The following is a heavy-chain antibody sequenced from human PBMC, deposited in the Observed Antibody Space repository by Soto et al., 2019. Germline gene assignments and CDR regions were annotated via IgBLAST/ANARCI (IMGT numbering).Heavy chain of an antibody. J-gene: IGHJ4*02. V-gene: IGHV5-10-1*01. CDR2: IDPSDSYT. D-gene: IGHD3-10*01. Sequence: PRESLKISCKGSGYSFTSYWISWVRQMPGKGLEWMGRIDPSDSYTNYSPSFQGHVTISADKSISTAYLQWSSLKASDTAMYYCARQYYGSGSSHRLFDYWGQGTLVTVSS. CDR3: ARQYYGSGSSHRLFDY. CDR1: GYSFTSYW.